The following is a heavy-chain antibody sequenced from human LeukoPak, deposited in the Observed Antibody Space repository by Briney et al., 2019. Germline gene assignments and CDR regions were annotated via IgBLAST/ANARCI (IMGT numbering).Heavy chain of an antibody. CDR1: GFTFSSYG. V-gene: IGHV3-30*18. CDR2: ISYDGSNK. Sequence: PGRSLRLSCAASGFTFSSYGMHWVRQAPGKGLEWVAVISYDGSNKYYADSVKGRFTISRDNSKNTLYLQMNSLRAEDTAVYYCAKEAPVGWPVPSYFDYWGQGTLVTVSS. J-gene: IGHJ4*02. CDR3: AKEAPVGWPVPSYFDY. D-gene: IGHD6-19*01.